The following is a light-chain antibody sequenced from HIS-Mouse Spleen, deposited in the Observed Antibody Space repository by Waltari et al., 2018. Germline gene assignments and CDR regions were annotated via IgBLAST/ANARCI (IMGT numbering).Light chain of an antibody. CDR2: EGS. Sequence: QSALTQPASVSGSPGQSITISCTGTSSDVGSYNLFSWYQQHPGKAPKLMIYEGSKRPSGVSNRCSGSKSGNTASLTISGLQDEDEADYYCCSYAGSSTLVFGGGTKLTVL. CDR1: SSDVGSYNL. V-gene: IGLV2-23*01. CDR3: CSYAGSSTLV. J-gene: IGLJ2*01.